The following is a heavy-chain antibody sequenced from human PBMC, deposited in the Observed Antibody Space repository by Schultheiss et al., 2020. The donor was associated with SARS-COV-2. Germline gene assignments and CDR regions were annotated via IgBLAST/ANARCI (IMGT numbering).Heavy chain of an antibody. CDR2: IYYSGST. J-gene: IGHJ4*02. Sequence: SETLSLTCTVSGGSISSYYWSWIRQPPGKGLEWIGYIYYSGSTNYNPSLKSRVTMSVDTSKNQFSLKLSSVTAADTAVYYCARDRPGFRDYWGQGTLVTVSS. CDR1: GGSISSYY. D-gene: IGHD1-14*01. CDR3: ARDRPGFRDY. V-gene: IGHV4-59*01.